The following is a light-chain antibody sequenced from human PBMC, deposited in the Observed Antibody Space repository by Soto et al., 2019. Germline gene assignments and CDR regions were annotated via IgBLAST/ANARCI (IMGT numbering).Light chain of an antibody. J-gene: IGLJ3*02. V-gene: IGLV2-23*02. CDR1: SSDIGSYNL. CDR3: SSHAGTDVLGL. Sequence: QYALTQPASVSGSPGPSMTISCSGTSSDIGSYNLVSWYQQHPGKAPKLLIFEVRRLPSGVSSRFSGSKSGNTASLTISGLQAEDEAIYYCSSHAGTDVLGLFGGGTQLTVL. CDR2: EVR.